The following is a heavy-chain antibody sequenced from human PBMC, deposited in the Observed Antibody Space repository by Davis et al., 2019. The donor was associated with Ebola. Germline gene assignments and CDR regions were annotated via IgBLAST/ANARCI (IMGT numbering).Heavy chain of an antibody. Sequence: GGSLRLSCAASGFTFSSYWMSWVRQAPGKGLEWVANIKQDGSEKYYVDSVKGRFTISRDNSKNTLYLQMTSLRAEDTAVYYCAREFDRVLMVYAPTAYYGMDVWGQGTTVTVSS. D-gene: IGHD2-8*01. CDR2: IKQDGSEK. CDR1: GFTFSSYW. J-gene: IGHJ6*02. CDR3: AREFDRVLMVYAPTAYYGMDV. V-gene: IGHV3-7*01.